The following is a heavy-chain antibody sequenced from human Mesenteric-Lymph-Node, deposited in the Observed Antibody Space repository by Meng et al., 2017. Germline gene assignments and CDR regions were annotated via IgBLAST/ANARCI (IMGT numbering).Heavy chain of an antibody. CDR2: ILQNSVA. Sequence: EVQLLECGGGLVPSGGSLRLFCAASGFTFSNYAMTWVRPAPGKGLEWVSGILQNSVAYYADSVKGRFSISRDNSMSTVYLQMSSLRVEDTAIYYCAKDHGFLNWFDPWGQGTLVTVSS. CDR3: AKDHGFLNWFDP. D-gene: IGHD2/OR15-2a*01. CDR1: GFTFSNYA. V-gene: IGHV3-23*01. J-gene: IGHJ5*02.